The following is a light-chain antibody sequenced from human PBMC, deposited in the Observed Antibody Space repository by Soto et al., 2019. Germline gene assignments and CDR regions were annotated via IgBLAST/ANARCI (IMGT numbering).Light chain of an antibody. J-gene: IGKJ1*01. V-gene: IGKV1-5*03. CDR3: QHYNSYSEA. Sequence: DVQLTHSPSTLSGSVGVRVAITCRGSQTISSWLAWYQQKPGKAPKLLIYKASTLKSGVPSRFSGSGSGTEFTLTISSLQPDDFATYYCQHYNSYSEAFGQGTKVDIK. CDR1: QTISSW. CDR2: KAS.